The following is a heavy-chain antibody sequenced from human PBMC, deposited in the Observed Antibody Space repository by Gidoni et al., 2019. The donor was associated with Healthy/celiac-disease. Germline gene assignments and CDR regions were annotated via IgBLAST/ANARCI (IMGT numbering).Heavy chain of an antibody. J-gene: IGHJ5*02. Sequence: QVQLQESCSGLAKPSLTLSRTCTVSGGSISSGSYYCSWIRQPAGKGLEWIGRIYTSGSNNYTPSLKSRFTISVDTSKNQLSLKMSSVTAADTAVYYCARDSGGSSWHNWFDPWGQGNLVTVSS. V-gene: IGHV4-61*02. D-gene: IGHD6-13*01. CDR1: GGSISSGSYY. CDR2: IYTSGSN. CDR3: ARDSGGSSWHNWFDP.